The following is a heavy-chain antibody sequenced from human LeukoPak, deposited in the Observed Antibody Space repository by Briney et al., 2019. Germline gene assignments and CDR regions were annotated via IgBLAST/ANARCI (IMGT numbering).Heavy chain of an antibody. V-gene: IGHV3-21*01. CDR1: GFTFSSYS. Sequence: GGSLRLSCAASGFTFSSYSMYWVRQAPGKGLEWVSSISSSSSYIYYADSVKGRFTISRDNAKNSLYLQMNSLRAEDTAVYYCATEMATINYWGQGTLVTVSS. CDR3: ATEMATINY. D-gene: IGHD5-24*01. J-gene: IGHJ4*02. CDR2: ISSSSSYI.